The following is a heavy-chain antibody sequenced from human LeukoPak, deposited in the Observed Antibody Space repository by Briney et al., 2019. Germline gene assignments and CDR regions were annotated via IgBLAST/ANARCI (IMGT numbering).Heavy chain of an antibody. CDR1: SGSFSGCY. J-gene: IGHJ3*02. Sequence: NPSETLSLTCAVYSGSFSGCYWSWIRQPPGKGLEWIGEVNDSGITNCNPSLKSRVTISVDTAKNQFSLKLSSVTAADTAVNYCARHRLGATRSFDIWGQGTMVTVSS. CDR2: VNDSGIT. D-gene: IGHD4/OR15-4a*01. CDR3: ARHRLGATRSFDI. V-gene: IGHV4-34*01.